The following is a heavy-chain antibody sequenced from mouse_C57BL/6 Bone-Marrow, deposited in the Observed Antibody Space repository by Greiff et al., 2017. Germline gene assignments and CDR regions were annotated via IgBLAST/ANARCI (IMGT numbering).Heavy chain of an antibody. J-gene: IGHJ3*01. CDR3: ARGNGYYVAWFAY. V-gene: IGHV5-4*01. D-gene: IGHD2-3*01. CDR1: GFTFSSYA. CDR2: ITDGGSYT. Sequence: EVQRVASGGGLVKPGGSLKLSCAASGFTFSSYAMSWVRQTPEKRLEWVATITDGGSYTYYPDNVKGRFTISRDNAKNNLYLQMSHLKSEDTAMYYCARGNGYYVAWFAYWGQGTLVTVSA.